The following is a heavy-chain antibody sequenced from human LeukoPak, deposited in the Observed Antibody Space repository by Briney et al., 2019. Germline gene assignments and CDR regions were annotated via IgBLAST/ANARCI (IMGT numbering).Heavy chain of an antibody. J-gene: IGHJ4*02. Sequence: SETLSLTCSVSGGSISSSSYYWGWIRQPPGKGLEWIGSIYYTGSTYYNPSLTSRLTITVDTSQNQFSLRLNSVTAADTAVYYCARDLPRHYDSFGYSAPFDYWGQGTLVTVSS. CDR1: GGSISSSSYY. D-gene: IGHD3-22*01. V-gene: IGHV4-39*07. CDR2: IYYTGST. CDR3: ARDLPRHYDSFGYSAPFDY.